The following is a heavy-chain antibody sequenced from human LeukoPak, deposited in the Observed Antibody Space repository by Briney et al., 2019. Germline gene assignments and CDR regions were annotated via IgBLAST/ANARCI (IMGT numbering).Heavy chain of an antibody. V-gene: IGHV4-39*07. D-gene: IGHD3-3*01. Sequence: PSETLSLTCTVSGGSIISSSDYWGWIRQPPGKGLEWIAAIYYTGSTYYNPSLKSRVTISVDTSKNQFSLKLNSVTAADTAVYYCARVGGTNFYYYGLDVWGQGTTVTVSS. J-gene: IGHJ6*02. CDR1: GGSIISSSDY. CDR3: ARVGGTNFYYYGLDV. CDR2: IYYTGST.